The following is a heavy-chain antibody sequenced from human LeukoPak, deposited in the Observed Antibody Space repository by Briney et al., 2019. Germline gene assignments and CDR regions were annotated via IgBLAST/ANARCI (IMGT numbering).Heavy chain of an antibody. J-gene: IGHJ4*02. Sequence: SETLSLTCTVSGGSISSGTYYWSWIRQPPGKGLEYIGYIYYSGSTYYNPSLKSQVSMSVDRSKNQFSLRLSSLTAADTAVYYCARYRGDVLRYFDDWGQGTLVTVSS. CDR2: IYYSGST. V-gene: IGHV4-30-2*01. CDR3: ARYRGDVLRYFDD. CDR1: GGSISSGTYY. D-gene: IGHD3-9*01.